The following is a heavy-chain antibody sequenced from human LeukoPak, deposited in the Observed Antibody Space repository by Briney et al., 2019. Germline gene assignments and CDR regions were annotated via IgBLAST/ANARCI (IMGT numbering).Heavy chain of an antibody. CDR3: ARDALYYYDSSGYSDYYFDY. J-gene: IGHJ4*02. D-gene: IGHD3-22*01. CDR2: ISWNSGSI. Sequence: GRSLRLSCAASGFTFDDYAMHWVRQAPGKGLEWVSGISWNSGSIGYADSVKGRFTISRDNAKNTLYLQMNSLRAEDTAVYYCARDALYYYDSSGYSDYYFDYWGQGTLVTVSS. V-gene: IGHV3-9*01. CDR1: GFTFDDYA.